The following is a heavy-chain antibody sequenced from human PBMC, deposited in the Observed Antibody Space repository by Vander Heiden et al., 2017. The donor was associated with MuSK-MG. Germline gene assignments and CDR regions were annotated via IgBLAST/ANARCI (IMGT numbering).Heavy chain of an antibody. J-gene: IGHJ3*02. V-gene: IGHV3-13*01. CDR2: IGTAADT. CDR1: GFTFSSYD. CDR3: AREDSRQSAFDI. D-gene: IGHD6-13*01. Sequence: EVQLVESGGGLVQPGGSLRLSCAASGFTFSSYDMHWVRKATGKGLEWVSAIGTAADTYESGAVKGRFTISRENAKNSWYLNMKSMTAGDTAVYYCAREDSRQSAFDIWGQGTMVTVSS.